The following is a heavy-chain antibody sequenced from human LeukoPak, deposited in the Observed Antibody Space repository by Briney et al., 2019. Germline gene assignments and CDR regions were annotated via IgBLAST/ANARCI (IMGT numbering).Heavy chain of an antibody. V-gene: IGHV4-4*07. D-gene: IGHD6-13*01. CDR1: GGSISSYY. CDR3: ARVGIAAAGPDAFDI. Sequence: SETLSLTCTVSGGSISSYYWTWIRQPAGKGLEWIARIYTSGSTNYNPSLMSRVTMSVDTSKNQFSLKLSSVTAADRAVYYCARVGIAAAGPDAFDIWGQGTMVTVSS. J-gene: IGHJ3*02. CDR2: IYTSGST.